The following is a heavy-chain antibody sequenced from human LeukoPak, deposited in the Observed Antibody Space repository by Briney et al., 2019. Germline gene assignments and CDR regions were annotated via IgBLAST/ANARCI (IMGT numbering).Heavy chain of an antibody. J-gene: IGHJ4*02. V-gene: IGHV4-38-2*01. CDR3: ARFEYSGSPGGYFDY. CDR2: IYHSGST. CDR1: GYPISSGYH. Sequence: SETLSLTCVVSGYPISSGYHWGWIRQPPGKGLEWIGSIYHSGSTYYNPSLKSRVTISVDTSKNQFSLRLSSVTAADTAVYYCARFEYSGSPGGYFDYWGQGTLVTVSS. D-gene: IGHD6-6*01.